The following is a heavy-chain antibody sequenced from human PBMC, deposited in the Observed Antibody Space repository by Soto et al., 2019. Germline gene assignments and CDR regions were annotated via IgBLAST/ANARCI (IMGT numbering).Heavy chain of an antibody. CDR3: AREPRPETVTTLVYFQH. CDR1: GFTFSSYG. CDR2: IWYDGSNK. D-gene: IGHD4-17*01. Sequence: QVQLVESGGGVVQPGRSLRLSCAASGFTFSSYGMRWVRQAPGKGLEWVAVIWYDGSNKYYADSVKGRFTISRDNSKNSLYLQMNRLRAEDTAVYYCAREPRPETVTTLVYFQHWGQGTRVTVS. J-gene: IGHJ1*01. V-gene: IGHV3-33*01.